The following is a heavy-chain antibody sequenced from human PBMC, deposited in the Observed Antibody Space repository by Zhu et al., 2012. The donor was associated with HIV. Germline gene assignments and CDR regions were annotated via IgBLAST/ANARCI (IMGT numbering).Heavy chain of an antibody. J-gene: IGHJ4*02. D-gene: IGHD6-19*01. Sequence: QVRLQESGPGLVKPSETLSLTCTVSGGSISSYYWSWIRQPPGKGLEWIGYIYYSGSTNYNPSLKSRVTISVDTSKNQFSLKLSSVTAADTAVYYCARGSGWPQTWGQGNPGHRLL. CDR2: IYYSGST. CDR3: ARGSGWPQT. V-gene: IGHV4-59*01. CDR1: GGSISSYY.